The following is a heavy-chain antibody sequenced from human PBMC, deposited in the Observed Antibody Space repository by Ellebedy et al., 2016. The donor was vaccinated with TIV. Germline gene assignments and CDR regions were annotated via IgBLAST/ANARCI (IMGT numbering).Heavy chain of an antibody. Sequence: GESLKISCAASGFSLTGSDLHWVRRPTGKGLEWVSASGAAGATYYPDSVRGRFTISRESAKNSFYLQMNSLTAGDTAVYYCARGGPGGDNWFFGLWGRGTQVTVSS. CDR1: GFSLTGSD. J-gene: IGHJ2*01. CDR3: ARGGPGGDNWFFGL. D-gene: IGHD3-10*01. CDR2: SGAAGAT. V-gene: IGHV3-13*01.